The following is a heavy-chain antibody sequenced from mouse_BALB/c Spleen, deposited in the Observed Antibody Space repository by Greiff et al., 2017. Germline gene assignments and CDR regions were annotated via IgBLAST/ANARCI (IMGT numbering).Heavy chain of an antibody. CDR3: AREDGRGAMDY. CDR1: GISITTGNYR. V-gene: IGHV3-5*02. D-gene: IGHD1-1*02. CDR2: IYYSGTI. Sequence: EVQVVESGPGLVKPSQTVSLTCTVTGISITTGNYRWSWIRQFPGNKLEWIGYIYYSGTITYNPSLTSRTTITRDTSKNQFFLEMNSLTAEDTATYYCAREDGRGAMDYWGQGTSVTVSS. J-gene: IGHJ4*01.